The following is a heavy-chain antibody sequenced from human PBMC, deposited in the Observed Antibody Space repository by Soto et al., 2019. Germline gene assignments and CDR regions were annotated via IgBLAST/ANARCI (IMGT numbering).Heavy chain of an antibody. V-gene: IGHV4-39*01. CDR1: GYSISSGHFC. CDR2: IYRDGST. CDR3: GKMLTGNSGNSDFDS. J-gene: IGHJ5*01. Sequence: PSETLSLTCTVSGYSISSGHFCWCCSLRPPGGVLGCIGIIYRDGSTYIRPSLNSLVIISLDTSNNEFFLKFTSVTASERAVYSCGKMLTGNSGNSDFDSWGQGTLVTVSS. D-gene: IGHD5-18*01.